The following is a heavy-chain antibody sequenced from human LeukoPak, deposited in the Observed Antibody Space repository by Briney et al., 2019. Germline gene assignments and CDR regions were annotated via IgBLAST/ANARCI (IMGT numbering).Heavy chain of an antibody. Sequence: SETLSLTCTVSGGSISSYYWSWIRQPPGKGLEWIGYIYYSGSTNYNPSLKSRVTISVDTSKNQFSLKLSSVTAADTAVYYCAGEVPMITFGGVIVIGAFDIWGQGTMVTVSS. V-gene: IGHV4-59*01. CDR2: IYYSGST. D-gene: IGHD3-16*02. J-gene: IGHJ3*02. CDR1: GGSISSYY. CDR3: AGEVPMITFGGVIVIGAFDI.